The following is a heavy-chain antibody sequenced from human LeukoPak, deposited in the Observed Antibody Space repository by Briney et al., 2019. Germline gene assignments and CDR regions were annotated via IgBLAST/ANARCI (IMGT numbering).Heavy chain of an antibody. D-gene: IGHD3-22*01. V-gene: IGHV3-30-3*01. Sequence: GGSLRLSCAASGFTFSSYAMHWVRQAPGKGLERVAVLSFDGSNEYYADSVKGRFTISRDNSKNTLYLQMNSLRAEDTAVYYCARDRMGPWRDYDSSGYYFDYWGQGTLVTVSS. J-gene: IGHJ4*02. CDR3: ARDRMGPWRDYDSSGYYFDY. CDR1: GFTFSSYA. CDR2: LSFDGSNE.